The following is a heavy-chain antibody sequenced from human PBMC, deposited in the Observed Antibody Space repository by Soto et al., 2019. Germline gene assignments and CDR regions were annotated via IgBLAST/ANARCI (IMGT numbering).Heavy chain of an antibody. J-gene: IGHJ6*02. V-gene: IGHV4-31*03. Sequence: QVQLQESGPGLVKPSQTLSLTCTVSGGSISSGGYYWSWIRQHPGKGLEWIGYIYYSGSTYYNPSLKSRVTISVDTSKNQFSLKLSSVTAAATAVYYCARDRGDSTVTTAFGMDVWGQGTTVTVSS. CDR3: ARDRGDSTVTTAFGMDV. CDR1: GGSISSGGYY. CDR2: IYYSGST. D-gene: IGHD4-4*01.